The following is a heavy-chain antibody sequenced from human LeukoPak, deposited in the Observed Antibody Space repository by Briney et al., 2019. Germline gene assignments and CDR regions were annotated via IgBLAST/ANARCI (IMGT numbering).Heavy chain of an antibody. J-gene: IGHJ4*02. Sequence: GGYLRLSSAASGFTFSTYSMNWVPQAPGKGRVWVSSIIISSSYKYYTYSVKGPFTTSRDNAKNSLYLYINRLRAPDTALYYSARETYYCDPGLVDYWGQGTLVTVSS. CDR1: GFTFSTYS. CDR3: ARETYYCDPGLVDY. D-gene: IGHD3-22*01. V-gene: IGHV3-21*01. CDR2: IIISSSYK.